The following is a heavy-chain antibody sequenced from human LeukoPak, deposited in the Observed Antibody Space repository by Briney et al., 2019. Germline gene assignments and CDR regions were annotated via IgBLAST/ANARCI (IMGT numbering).Heavy chain of an antibody. CDR3: AKDLTTVTTYAFDI. J-gene: IGHJ3*02. CDR2: ISYDGSNK. CDR1: GFTFSSYA. Sequence: PGGSLRLSCAASGFTFSSYAMHWVRQAPGKGLEWVAVISYDGSNKYYADSVKGRFTISRDNAKNSLYLQMNSLRAEDMALYYCAKDLTTVTTYAFDIWGQGTMVTVSS. D-gene: IGHD4-11*01. V-gene: IGHV3-30*04.